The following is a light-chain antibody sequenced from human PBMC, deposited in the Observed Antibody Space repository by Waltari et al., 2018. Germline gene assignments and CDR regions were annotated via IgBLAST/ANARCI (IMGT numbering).Light chain of an antibody. CDR2: GNT. CDR3: QSYDNSLNSV. Sequence: PGQRVTISCTGSSSNIGAGYDVHWYQLLPGTAPKVLIYGNTNRPSGVPDRFSGSKSGTSASLAITGLQAEDEADYYCQSYDNSLNSVFGGGTKLTVL. J-gene: IGLJ2*01. V-gene: IGLV1-40*01. CDR1: SSNIGAGYD.